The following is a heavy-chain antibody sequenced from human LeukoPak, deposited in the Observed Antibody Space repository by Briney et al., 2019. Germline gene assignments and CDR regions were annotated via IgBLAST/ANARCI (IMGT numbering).Heavy chain of an antibody. Sequence: SQTLSLTCTVSGGSISSGGYYWSWIRQPPGTGLEWIGEIYHSGSTNYNPSLKSRVTISVDKSKNQFSLKLSSVTAADTAVYYCARLAVVVAAIDYWGQGTLVTVSS. CDR1: GGSISSGGYY. D-gene: IGHD2-15*01. J-gene: IGHJ4*02. V-gene: IGHV4-30-2*01. CDR3: ARLAVVVAAIDY. CDR2: IYHSGST.